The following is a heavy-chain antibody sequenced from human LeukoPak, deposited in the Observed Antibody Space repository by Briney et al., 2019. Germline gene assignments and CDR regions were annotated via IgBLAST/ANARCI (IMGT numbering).Heavy chain of an antibody. Sequence: SETLSLTCTVSGGSISSYYWSWIRQPAGKGLEWIWRIYTSGSTNYNPSLKSRVTMSVDTSKNQFSLKLSSVTAADTAVYYCAREPRTYAEHYFDYWGQGTLVTVSS. CDR2: IYTSGST. V-gene: IGHV4-4*07. CDR1: GGSISSYY. D-gene: IGHD1/OR15-1a*01. J-gene: IGHJ4*02. CDR3: AREPRTYAEHYFDY.